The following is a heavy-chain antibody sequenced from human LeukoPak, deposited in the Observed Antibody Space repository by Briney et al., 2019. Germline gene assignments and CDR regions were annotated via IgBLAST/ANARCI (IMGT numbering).Heavy chain of an antibody. CDR1: GFTFNTYG. CDR2: TRHDGSND. Sequence: GGSLRLSCAASGFTFNTYGMHWVRQAPGKGLEWVAFTRHDGSNDYYTDSVRGRFTISRDNSKNTLYLQMNSLRAEDTAVYYCPRSYYYDSSGTPDYWGQGTLVTVSS. J-gene: IGHJ4*02. CDR3: PRSYYYDSSGTPDY. V-gene: IGHV3-30*02. D-gene: IGHD3-22*01.